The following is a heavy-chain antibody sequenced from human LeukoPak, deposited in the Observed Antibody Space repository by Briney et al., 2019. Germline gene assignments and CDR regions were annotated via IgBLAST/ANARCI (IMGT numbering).Heavy chain of an antibody. CDR3: ARDPYSGAYGNTYYYYMDV. Sequence: GGSLRLSCAASGFTFSSYAMHWVRQAPGKGLEWVAVISYDGSNKYYADSVKGRFTISRDNARNSLYLQMNSLTAEDTAVYYCARDPYSGAYGNTYYYYMDVWGKGTTVTISS. V-gene: IGHV3-30*04. CDR1: GFTFSSYA. D-gene: IGHD1-26*01. J-gene: IGHJ6*03. CDR2: ISYDGSNK.